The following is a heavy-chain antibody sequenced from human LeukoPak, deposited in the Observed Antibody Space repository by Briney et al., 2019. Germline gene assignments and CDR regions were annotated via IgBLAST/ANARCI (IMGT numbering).Heavy chain of an antibody. CDR3: ARGVNSVAGPLGSG. Sequence: GGSLRLSCAASGFTVSSNYMSWVRQAPGKGLEWVSVIYSGGSTYYADSVKGRFTISRDNSKNTLYLQVNSLRAEDTAVYYCARGVNSVAGPLGSGWGQGTLVTVSS. V-gene: IGHV3-66*01. CDR2: IYSGGST. J-gene: IGHJ4*02. CDR1: GFTVSSNY. D-gene: IGHD6-19*01.